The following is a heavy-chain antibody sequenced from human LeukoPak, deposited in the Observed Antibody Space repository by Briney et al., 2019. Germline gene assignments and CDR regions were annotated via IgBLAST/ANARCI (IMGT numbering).Heavy chain of an antibody. J-gene: IGHJ6*03. Sequence: PGGSLRLSCAASGFTVSSNYMSWVRQAPGKGLEWVSVIYSGGSTYYADSVKGRFTISRDNSKNTLYLQMNSLRAEDTAVYYCVRDHQVVPAAHLLYYYYMDVWGKGTTVTVSS. CDR1: GFTVSSNY. CDR3: VRDHQVVPAAHLLYYYYMDV. V-gene: IGHV3-53*01. D-gene: IGHD2-2*01. CDR2: IYSGGST.